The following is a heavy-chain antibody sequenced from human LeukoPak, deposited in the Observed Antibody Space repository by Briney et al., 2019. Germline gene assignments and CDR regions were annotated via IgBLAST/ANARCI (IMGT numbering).Heavy chain of an antibody. CDR1: GFTFSTYW. V-gene: IGHV3-74*03. CDR3: ARLTTTTSS. Sequence: QTGGSLRLSCAASGFTFSTYWMDWVRQARGKGLVWVSRISIDGSSTKYADSVKGRFTISRDNAKNTLYLQMNSLRAEDTAIYYCARLTTTTSSWGQGTLVTVSS. CDR2: ISIDGSST. J-gene: IGHJ5*02. D-gene: IGHD2/OR15-2a*01.